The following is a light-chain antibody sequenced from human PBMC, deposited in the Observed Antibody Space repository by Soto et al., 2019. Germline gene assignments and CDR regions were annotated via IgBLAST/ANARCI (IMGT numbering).Light chain of an antibody. V-gene: IGLV1-47*01. Sequence: QAVVTQPPSASGTPGQRVTISCSGSSSNIGSNYVYWYQQFPGSAPKLLIYRNNQRPSGVPDRFSGSRSGTSASLAISGLRSEDEADYYCAAWDDSLRGPVFGGGTKVTV. CDR2: RNN. CDR3: AAWDDSLRGPV. CDR1: SSNIGSNY. J-gene: IGLJ2*01.